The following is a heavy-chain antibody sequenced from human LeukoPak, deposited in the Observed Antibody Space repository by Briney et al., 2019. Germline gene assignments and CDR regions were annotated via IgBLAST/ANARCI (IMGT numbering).Heavy chain of an antibody. CDR2: IKQDGSEK. CDR1: GFTFSSYW. V-gene: IGHV3-7*01. D-gene: IGHD1-1*01. Sequence: GGSLRLSCAASGFTFSSYWMSWVRQAPGKGLEWVANIKQDGSEKYYVDSVKGRFTISRDNAKNSLYLQMNSLRAEDTAVYYCARDPTTSQGSDAFDIWGQGTRVTVSS. J-gene: IGHJ3*02. CDR3: ARDPTTSQGSDAFDI.